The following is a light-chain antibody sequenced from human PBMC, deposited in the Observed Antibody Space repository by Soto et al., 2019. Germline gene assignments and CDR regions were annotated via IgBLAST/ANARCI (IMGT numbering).Light chain of an antibody. Sequence: EIVMTQCPAALSVSPGERATLSCRASQSVSSNLAWYQQKPGQAPRLLIYGASTRATGIPVRFSGSGSGTEFTLTISSLQSEDFAVYYCRQYNNWPSFTFGPGTKVDIK. CDR1: QSVSSN. V-gene: IGKV3-15*01. CDR2: GAS. CDR3: RQYNNWPSFT. J-gene: IGKJ3*01.